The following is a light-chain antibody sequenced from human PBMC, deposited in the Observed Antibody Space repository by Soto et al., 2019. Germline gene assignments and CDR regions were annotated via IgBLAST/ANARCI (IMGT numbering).Light chain of an antibody. V-gene: IGKV3-20*01. CDR1: QTVSGSY. J-gene: IGKJ1*01. CDR2: DAS. CDR3: QHYGSSPWT. Sequence: EIVLTQSAGTLSLSTGERATLSCRASQTVSGSYLAWFQQKPGQAPRLLIYDASTRAAGVPDRFSGSGSGTDFSLSINRLEPEDFAVYYCQHYGSSPWTFGQGTKVEIK.